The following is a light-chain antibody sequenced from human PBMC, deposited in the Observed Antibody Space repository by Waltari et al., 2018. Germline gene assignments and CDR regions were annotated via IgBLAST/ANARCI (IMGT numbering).Light chain of an antibody. CDR1: QSVLFSTNNKNY. J-gene: IGKJ1*01. Sequence: DIVMTQSPDSLAVSLGERATINCMSSQSVLFSTNNKNYLAWYQQKTGQPPKLLFYWASTRESGVPDRFSGSGSGTDFTLTISSLQAEDVAVYYCQQYRSTLWTFGQGTRVEIK. CDR3: QQYRSTLWT. V-gene: IGKV4-1*01. CDR2: WAS.